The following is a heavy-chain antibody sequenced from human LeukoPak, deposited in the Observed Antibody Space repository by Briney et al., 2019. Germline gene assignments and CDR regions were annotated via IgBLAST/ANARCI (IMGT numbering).Heavy chain of an antibody. CDR2: IYTSGST. CDR1: GGSISSGSYY. J-gene: IGHJ5*02. CDR3: ARARAAAGKNWFDP. D-gene: IGHD6-13*01. Sequence: SETLSLTCTVSGGSISSGSYYWSWIRQPAGKGLEWIGRIYTSGSTNYNPSLKSRVTISVDTSKNQFSLKLSSVTAADTAVYYCARARAAAGKNWFDPWGQGTLVTVSS. V-gene: IGHV4-61*02.